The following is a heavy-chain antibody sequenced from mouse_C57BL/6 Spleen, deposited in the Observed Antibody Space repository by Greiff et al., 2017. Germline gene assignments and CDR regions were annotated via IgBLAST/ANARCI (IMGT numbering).Heavy chain of an antibody. V-gene: IGHV1-9*01. Sequence: QVQLQQSGAELMKPGASVKLSCKASGYTFTGYWIEWVKQRPGHGLEWIGEILPGSGSTNYNGKFKGKATFTADTSSNTAYMQLSSLTTEDSAIYYCATITTVEEWCAMDYWGQGTSVTVSS. D-gene: IGHD1-1*01. CDR2: ILPGSGST. J-gene: IGHJ4*01. CDR1: GYTFTGYW. CDR3: ATITTVEEWCAMDY.